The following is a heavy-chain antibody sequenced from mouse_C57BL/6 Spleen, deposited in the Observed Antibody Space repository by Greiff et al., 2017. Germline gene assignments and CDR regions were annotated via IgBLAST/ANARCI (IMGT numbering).Heavy chain of an antibody. Sequence: VQLQQSGTELVKPGASVKLSCKASGYTFTSYWMHWVKQRPGQGLEWIGNINPSNGGTNYNEKFKSKATLTVDKSSSTAYMQLSSLTSEDSAVYYCAREGITTVVAKAMDYWGQGTSVTVSS. V-gene: IGHV1-53*01. CDR3: AREGITTVVAKAMDY. J-gene: IGHJ4*01. CDR1: GYTFTSYW. CDR2: INPSNGGT. D-gene: IGHD1-1*01.